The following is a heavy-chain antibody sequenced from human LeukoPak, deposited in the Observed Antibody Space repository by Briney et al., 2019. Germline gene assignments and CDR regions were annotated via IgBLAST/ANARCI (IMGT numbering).Heavy chain of an antibody. Sequence: GGSLRLSCAASGFTFSSYWMSWVRQAPGKGLEWVAVIGSDASLTYYADSVKGRFTISRDNSKNTLYLQMGSLRAEDMAVYYCAREMFSGSSLDYWGQGTLVTVSS. CDR3: AREMFSGSSLDY. V-gene: IGHV3-30*14. J-gene: IGHJ4*02. D-gene: IGHD1-26*01. CDR1: GFTFSSYW. CDR2: IGSDASLT.